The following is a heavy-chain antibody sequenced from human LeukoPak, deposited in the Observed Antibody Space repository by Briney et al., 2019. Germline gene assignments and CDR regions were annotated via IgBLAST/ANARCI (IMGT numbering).Heavy chain of an antibody. CDR1: GGSISSSNW. V-gene: IGHV4-4*02. J-gene: IGHJ5*02. CDR2: IYYSGST. CDR3: AREEWFDP. Sequence: PSETLSLTCAVSGGSISSSNWWSWVRQPPGKGLEWIGYIYYSGSTYYNPSLKSRVTLSVDTSKNQFSLKLSSVTAADTAVYYCAREEWFDPWGQGTLVTVSS.